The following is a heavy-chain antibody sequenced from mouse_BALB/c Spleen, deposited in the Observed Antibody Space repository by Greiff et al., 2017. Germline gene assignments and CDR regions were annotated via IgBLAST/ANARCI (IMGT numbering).Heavy chain of an antibody. D-gene: IGHD1-1*01. CDR1: GYTFTDYE. CDR3: TRGNYGSSRYAMDY. J-gene: IGHJ4*01. V-gene: IGHV1-15*01. CDR2: IDPETGGT. Sequence: QVQLKQSGAELVRPGASVTLSCKASGYTFTDYEMHWVKQTPVHGLEWIGAIDPETGGTAYNQKFKGKATLTADKSSSTAYMELRSLTSEDSAVYYCTRGNYGSSRYAMDYWGQGTSVTVSS.